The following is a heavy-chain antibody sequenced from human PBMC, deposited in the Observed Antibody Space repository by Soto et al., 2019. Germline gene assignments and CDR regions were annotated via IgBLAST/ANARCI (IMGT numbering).Heavy chain of an antibody. V-gene: IGHV3-23*01. CDR1: GFTFSRYA. CDR2: ISGSGGST. CDR3: AKGSSSWFDHWFDP. D-gene: IGHD6-13*01. J-gene: IGHJ5*02. Sequence: EAQLLESGGGLVQPGGSLRLSCAASGFTFSRYAMSWFRQAPGKGMEWVSAISGSGGSTYYADSVKGRFTISRDNSKNTLYLQMNSLIAEDTAVYYCAKGSSSWFDHWFDPWGQGTLVTVSS.